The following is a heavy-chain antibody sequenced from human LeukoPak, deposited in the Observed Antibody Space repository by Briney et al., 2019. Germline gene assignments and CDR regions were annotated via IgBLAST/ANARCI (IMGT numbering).Heavy chain of an antibody. Sequence: GGSLRLSCAASGFTFSSYGMHWVRQAPGKGLEWVATISHDESNIFYTDSVRGRFTISRDNAKNSLYLQMNSLRAEDTAVYYCAELGITMIGGVWGKGTTVTISS. V-gene: IGHV3-30*18. CDR1: GFTFSSYG. J-gene: IGHJ6*04. D-gene: IGHD3-10*02. CDR3: AELGITMIGGV. CDR2: ISHDESNI.